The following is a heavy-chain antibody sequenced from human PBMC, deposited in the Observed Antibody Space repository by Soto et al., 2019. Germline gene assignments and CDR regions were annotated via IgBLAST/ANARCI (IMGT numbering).Heavy chain of an antibody. CDR2: IYSGGST. D-gene: IGHD6-19*01. J-gene: IGHJ4*02. CDR1: GFTVSSNY. V-gene: IGHV3-53*01. CDR3: ARVFSSGWSDY. Sequence: SLRLSCAASGFTVSSNYMSWVRQAPGKGLEWVSVIYSGGSTYYADSVKGRFTISRDNSKNTLYLQMNSLRAEDTAVYYCARVFSSGWSDYWGQGTLVTVSS.